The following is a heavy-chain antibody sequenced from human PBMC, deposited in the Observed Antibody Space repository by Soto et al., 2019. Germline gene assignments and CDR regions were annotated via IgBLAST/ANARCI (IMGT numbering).Heavy chain of an antibody. CDR1: GYRFTSYG. CDR3: AMVDVYVTPSPQDV. V-gene: IGHV1-18*01. CDR2: VNAYNGNT. D-gene: IGHD3-16*01. Sequence: ASVKVSCKASGYRFTSYGIGWVRQAPGQGLEWMGWVNAYNGNTNYAQNLQGRVTLTTDTSTSTAYMELRSLRSNDTAVYYCAMVDVYVTPSPQDVWGQGTTVTVSS. J-gene: IGHJ6*02.